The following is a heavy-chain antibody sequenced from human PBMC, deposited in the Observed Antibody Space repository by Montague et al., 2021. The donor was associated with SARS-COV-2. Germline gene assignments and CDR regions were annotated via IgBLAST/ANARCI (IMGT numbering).Heavy chain of an antibody. CDR3: ATRSTLWFVED. CDR1: GDSFSTYS. D-gene: IGHD3-10*01. CDR2: INHTGST. J-gene: IGHJ1*01. V-gene: IGHV4-34*01. Sequence: SETLSLTCSVYGDSFSTYSWIWVRQPPGEGLEWIGEINHTGSTSYNPSLKRRVTMSIDSSNNQVSLTLSSMTAADTAVYYCATRSTLWFVEDWGQGTLVTVSS.